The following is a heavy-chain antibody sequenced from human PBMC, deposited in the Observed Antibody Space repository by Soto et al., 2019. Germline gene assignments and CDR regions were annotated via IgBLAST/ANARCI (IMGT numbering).Heavy chain of an antibody. CDR1: GLSFSGYY. V-gene: IGHV4-34*01. J-gene: IGHJ3*02. CDR3: ARADGYCSGGSCYGAFDI. D-gene: IGHD2-15*01. CDR2: INHSGST. Sequence: SETLSLTCAVYGLSFSGYYWSWIRQPPGKGLEWIGEINHSGSTNYNPSLKSRVTISVDTSKNQFSLKLSSVTAADTAVYYCARADGYCSGGSCYGAFDIWGQGTMVTVSS.